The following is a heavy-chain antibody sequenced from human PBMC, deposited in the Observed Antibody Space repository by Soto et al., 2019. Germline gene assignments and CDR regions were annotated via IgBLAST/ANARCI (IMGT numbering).Heavy chain of an antibody. V-gene: IGHV3-23*01. J-gene: IGHJ4*02. CDR1: GFSFNNYA. Sequence: EVQLLESGGGLVQPGGSLRLSCAASGFSFNNYALNWVRQAPGKGLEWVSSISSGGGSTYYPDSVKGRFTIPRDNSNCTLYLQMNSLRAEDTAVYYCALNDYWGQGTLVTVSS. CDR2: ISSGGGST. CDR3: ALNDY.